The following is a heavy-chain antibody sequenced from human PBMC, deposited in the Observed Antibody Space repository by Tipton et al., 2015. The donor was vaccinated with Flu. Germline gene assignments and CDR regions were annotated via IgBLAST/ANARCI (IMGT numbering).Heavy chain of an antibody. V-gene: IGHV4-31*03. Sequence: LSCTVFGDSINSGGYYWSWIRQRPGKGLEWIGYMSYNGVNKYNPSLQSRLSISLDTSANQFSLRLAYLSAADTAVYYCGALRSTWYVDVWGRGTLVTVSS. J-gene: IGHJ2*01. CDR1: GDSINSGGYY. D-gene: IGHD6-6*01. CDR3: GALRSTWYVDV. CDR2: MSYNGVN.